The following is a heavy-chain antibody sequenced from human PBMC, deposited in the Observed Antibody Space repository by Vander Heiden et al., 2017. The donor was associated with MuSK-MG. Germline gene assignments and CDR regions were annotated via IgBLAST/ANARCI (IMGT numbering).Heavy chain of an antibody. CDR3: ARENDYNNYFDY. CDR1: GFTFSNDA. J-gene: IGHJ4*01. V-gene: IGHV3-33*01. Sequence: QVQLAESGGGVVQPGRSLRLSCAASGFTFSNDAMQWVSQARGKWLQWLAVRWDDGMIKKYEESVKGRFTISRENSKTTLYLQVKSPRPEDTAVDYCARENDYNNYFDY. D-gene: IGHD4-4*01. CDR2: RWDDGMIK.